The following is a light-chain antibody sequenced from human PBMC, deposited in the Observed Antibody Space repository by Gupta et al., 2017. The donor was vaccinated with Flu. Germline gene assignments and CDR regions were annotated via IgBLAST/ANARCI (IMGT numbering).Light chain of an antibody. CDR2: GAS. Sequence: ETVLTQSPGTLSLSPGERATLSCRASQSITSSYLAWYQQKPGQAPRLLIYGASNRATGIPDRFSSSGSGTDFTLTISRLEPEDFAVYYCQQYGSSLWTFGQGTEVEIK. CDR1: QSITSSY. CDR3: QQYGSSLWT. J-gene: IGKJ1*01. V-gene: IGKV3-20*01.